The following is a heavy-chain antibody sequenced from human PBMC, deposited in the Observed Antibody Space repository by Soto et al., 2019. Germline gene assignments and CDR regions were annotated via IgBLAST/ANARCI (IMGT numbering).Heavy chain of an antibody. Sequence: PGESLKISCKGSGYTFTSYWINWVRQMPGKGLEWMGRIDPSDSHSNYSPSFQGHVTISADKSISTAYLQWSSLKASDTAMYYCARRRKPAAMEVFYYYGMDVWGQGTTVTVS. CDR1: GYTFTSYW. V-gene: IGHV5-10-1*01. D-gene: IGHD2-2*01. J-gene: IGHJ6*02. CDR3: ARRRKPAAMEVFYYYGMDV. CDR2: IDPSDSHS.